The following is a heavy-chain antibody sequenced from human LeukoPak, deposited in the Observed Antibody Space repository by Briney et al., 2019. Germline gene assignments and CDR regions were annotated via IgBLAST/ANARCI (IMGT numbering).Heavy chain of an antibody. Sequence: PGGSLRLSRAASGFTFSIYSMNWVRQAPGKGLEWVSYISSSSSTIYYADSVKGRFTISRDSAKNSLYLQMNSLRAEDTAVYYCARDLNGGWQYYYYYYGMDVWGQGTTVTVSS. CDR2: ISSSSSTI. CDR3: ARDLNGGWQYYYYYYGMDV. J-gene: IGHJ6*02. D-gene: IGHD3-16*01. V-gene: IGHV3-48*01. CDR1: GFTFSIYS.